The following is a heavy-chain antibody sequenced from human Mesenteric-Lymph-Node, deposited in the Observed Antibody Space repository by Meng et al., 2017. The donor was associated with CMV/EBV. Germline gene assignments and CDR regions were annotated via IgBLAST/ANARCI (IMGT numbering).Heavy chain of an antibody. Sequence: LALTCAVYGGSFSGYHWSWIRQPPGKGLEWIGEVNHSGGTNYNPSLTSRVTISVDTSKNQFSLKLSSVTAADTAVYYCARGLAPTDYWGQGTLVTVSS. V-gene: IGHV4-34*01. J-gene: IGHJ4*02. CDR2: VNHSGGT. CDR1: GGSFSGYH. CDR3: ARGLAPTDY.